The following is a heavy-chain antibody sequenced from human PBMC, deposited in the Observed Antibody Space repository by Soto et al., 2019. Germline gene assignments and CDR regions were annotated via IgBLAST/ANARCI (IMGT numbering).Heavy chain of an antibody. CDR2: IYYSGST. CDR1: GGSISSGDYY. V-gene: IGHV4-30-4*01. Sequence: QVQLQESGPGLVKPSQTLSLTCTVSGGSISSGDYYWSWIRQPPGKGLEWIGYIYYSGSTYYNPSLKSRVTISVDTSKNQFSLKLSSVTAADTAVYYCARWTVYGDKPNWFDPRGQGTLVTVSS. D-gene: IGHD4-17*01. CDR3: ARWTVYGDKPNWFDP. J-gene: IGHJ5*02.